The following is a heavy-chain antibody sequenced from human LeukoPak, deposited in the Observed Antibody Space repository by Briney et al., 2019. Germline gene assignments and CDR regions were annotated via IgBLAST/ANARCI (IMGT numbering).Heavy chain of an antibody. CDR3: ARDRGQWLVLDAFDI. J-gene: IGHJ3*02. Sequence: GGSLRLSCAASGFTFSSYGMHWVRQAPGKGLEWVAVIWYDGSNKYYADSVKGRFTISRDKSKNTLYLQMNSLRAEDTAVYYCARDRGQWLVLDAFDIWGQGTMVTVSS. CDR2: IWYDGSNK. CDR1: GFTFSSYG. V-gene: IGHV3-33*01. D-gene: IGHD6-19*01.